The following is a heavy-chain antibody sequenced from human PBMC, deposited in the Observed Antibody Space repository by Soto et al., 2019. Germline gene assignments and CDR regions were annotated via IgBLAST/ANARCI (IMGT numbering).Heavy chain of an antibody. Sequence: GGSMRLSCAASGFTFSSYSMNWVRQAPGKGLEWVSSISSSSSYIYYADSVKGRFTISRDNAKNSLYLQMNSLRAEDTAVYYCARDKQQLSFDYWGQGTLVTVSS. J-gene: IGHJ4*02. CDR2: ISSSSSYI. V-gene: IGHV3-21*01. CDR3: ARDKQQLSFDY. CDR1: GFTFSSYS. D-gene: IGHD6-13*01.